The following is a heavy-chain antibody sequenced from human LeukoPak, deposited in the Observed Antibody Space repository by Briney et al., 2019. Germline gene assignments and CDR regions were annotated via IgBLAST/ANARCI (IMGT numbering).Heavy chain of an antibody. D-gene: IGHD6-6*01. J-gene: IGHJ6*02. CDR1: GYTFTNYF. V-gene: IGHV1-46*01. Sequence: GASVKVSCKASGYTFTNYFMHWVRQAPGQGLEWMGIINPITGTTTYAQKFQGRVTMTRDTSTGTVYMELSSLRSEDTAVYYCARLRQSIAARPRYYYYGMDVWGQGTTVTVSS. CDR2: INPITGTT. CDR3: ARLRQSIAARPRYYYYGMDV.